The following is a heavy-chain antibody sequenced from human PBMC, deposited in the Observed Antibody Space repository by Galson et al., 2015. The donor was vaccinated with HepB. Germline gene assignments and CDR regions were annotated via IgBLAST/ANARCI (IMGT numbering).Heavy chain of an antibody. V-gene: IGHV3-23*05. J-gene: IGHJ4*02. CDR2: IDISGDKT. D-gene: IGHD6-13*01. Sequence: SLRLSCAASDFPFSRHALTWVRQAPGKGLEWVSSIDISGDKTLYADSVKGRFTISRDDSKNTAYLHMNSLKTEDTAVYYCLRLGDLSGYSSSWGQGTLVTVSS. CDR3: LRLGDLSGYSSS. CDR1: DFPFSRHA.